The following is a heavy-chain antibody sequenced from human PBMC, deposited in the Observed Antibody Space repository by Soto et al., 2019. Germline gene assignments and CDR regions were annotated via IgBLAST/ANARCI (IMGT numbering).Heavy chain of an antibody. CDR2: IYWNDDK. CDR3: AHLDRWIAAAGQEYFQH. V-gene: IGHV2-5*01. J-gene: IGHJ1*01. CDR1: GFSLGTSGVG. Sequence: SGPTLVNPTQTLTLTCTFSGFSLGTSGVGVGWIRQPPGKALEWLALIYWNDDKRYRPSLKSRLTITKDTSKNQVVLTMTNMDPVETATYYCAHLDRWIAAAGQEYFQHWGEGTPVTVSS. D-gene: IGHD6-13*01.